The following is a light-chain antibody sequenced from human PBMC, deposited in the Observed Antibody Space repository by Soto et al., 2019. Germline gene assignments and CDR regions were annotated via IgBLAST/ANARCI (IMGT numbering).Light chain of an antibody. CDR1: SSDVGVYNY. CDR3: CSYAGSYTFV. V-gene: IGLV2-11*01. Sequence: QSVLTQPRSVSGSPGQSVTISCTGTSSDVGVYNYVSWYQQHPGKAPKLMIYDVTKRPSGVPDRFSGSKSANTASLTISGLQAEDEADYYCCSYAGSYTFVFXTGTKGTVL. J-gene: IGLJ1*01. CDR2: DVT.